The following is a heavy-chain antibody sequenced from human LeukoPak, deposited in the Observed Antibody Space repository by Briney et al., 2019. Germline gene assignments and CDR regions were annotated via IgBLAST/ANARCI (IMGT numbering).Heavy chain of an antibody. CDR2: ISAYNGNT. CDR3: ARDSGYCSGGSCGEFDY. D-gene: IGHD2-15*01. CDR1: GYTFTSYG. Sequence: ASVKVSCKASGYTFTSYGISWVRQAPGQGLEWMGWISAYNGNTNYAQKLQGRVTMTTDKSTSTAYMELSSLRSEDTAVYYCARDSGYCSGGSCGEFDYWGQGTLVTVSS. V-gene: IGHV1-18*01. J-gene: IGHJ4*02.